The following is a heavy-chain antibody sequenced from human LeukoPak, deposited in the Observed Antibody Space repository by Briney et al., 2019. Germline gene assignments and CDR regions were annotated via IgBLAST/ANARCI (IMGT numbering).Heavy chain of an antibody. CDR1: GDSISTYY. V-gene: IGHV4-59*01. Sequence: SGTLTLTCTVSGDSISTYYWSWIRQPPGKGLEWIGYIYYSGSTNYNPSLKSRVTISVDTSKNQFSLRLRSVTAADTAVYYCARGMRGFPVVFGFWGQGTLVTVSS. D-gene: IGHD4-23*01. CDR3: ARGMRGFPVVFGF. J-gene: IGHJ4*02. CDR2: IYYSGST.